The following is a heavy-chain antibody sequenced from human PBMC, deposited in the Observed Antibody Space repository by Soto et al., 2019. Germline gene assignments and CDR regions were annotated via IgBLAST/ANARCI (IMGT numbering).Heavy chain of an antibody. CDR2: ISGSGGST. D-gene: IGHD2-2*01. CDR3: AKDLLTEYQRSYYYYYMDV. J-gene: IGHJ6*03. CDR1: GFTFSSYA. V-gene: IGHV3-23*01. Sequence: GGSLRLSCAASGFTFSSYAMSWVRQAPGKGLEWVSAISGSGGSTYYADSVKGRFTISRDNSKNTLYLQMNSLRAEDTAVYYCAKDLLTEYQRSYYYYYMDVWGKGTTVTVSS.